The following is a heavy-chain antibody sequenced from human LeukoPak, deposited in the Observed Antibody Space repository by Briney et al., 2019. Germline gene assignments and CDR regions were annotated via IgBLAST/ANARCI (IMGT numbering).Heavy chain of an antibody. D-gene: IGHD3-10*01. CDR3: ARDLRGSDYYYGMDV. J-gene: IGHJ6*02. CDR1: GFTVSSNY. Sequence: GGSLRLSCAASGFTVSSNYMSWVRQAPGKGLEWVSVIYSGGSTYYADSVKGRFTISRDNSKNTLYLQMNSLRAEDTAVYYCARDLRGSDYYYGMDVWGQGTTVTVSS. V-gene: IGHV3-66*01. CDR2: IYSGGST.